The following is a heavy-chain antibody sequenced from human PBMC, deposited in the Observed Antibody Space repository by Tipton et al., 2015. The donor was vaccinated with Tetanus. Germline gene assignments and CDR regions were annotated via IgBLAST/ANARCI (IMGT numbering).Heavy chain of an antibody. CDR3: AKWTKYGDYDLGISFIDQ. D-gene: IGHD4-17*01. CDR2: FSGSVDST. CDR1: GFTFRKYA. V-gene: IGHV3-23*01. Sequence: SLRLSCAASGFTFRKYAMSWVRQAPGKGLEWVAGFSGSVDSTTYADSVKGRFTSSRDPSENTLYLQMDSLRAEDTALYYCAKWTKYGDYDLGISFIDQWGQGTLVTVSS. J-gene: IGHJ4*02.